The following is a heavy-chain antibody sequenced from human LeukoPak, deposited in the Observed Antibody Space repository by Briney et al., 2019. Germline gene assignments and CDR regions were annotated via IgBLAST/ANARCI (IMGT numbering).Heavy chain of an antibody. Sequence: GGSLRLSCVASGLTFSSYAMSWVHQAPGKGLEWVSTISGSGGSIYYADSVRGRLTISRDNFKNTLYLQMNSLRAEDTAVYYCADGSYYDILTGYYPFDYWGQGTLVTVSS. V-gene: IGHV3-23*01. J-gene: IGHJ4*02. D-gene: IGHD3-9*01. CDR3: ADGSYYDILTGYYPFDY. CDR1: GLTFSSYA. CDR2: ISGSGGSI.